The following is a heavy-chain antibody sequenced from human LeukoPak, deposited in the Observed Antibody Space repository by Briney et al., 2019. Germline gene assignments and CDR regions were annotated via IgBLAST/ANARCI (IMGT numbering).Heavy chain of an antibody. V-gene: IGHV3-23*01. Sequence: GGSLRLSCVASGFTFSRHGMNWVRQAPGKGLEWVSGISPSGDIKYYVDSVKGRFTVSRDNSKNMLYLQMNTLRAEDAAVYYCAKGSGFWSGYDAFDIWGQGTMVTVSS. CDR1: GFTFSRHG. CDR3: AKGSGFWSGYDAFDI. J-gene: IGHJ3*02. CDR2: ISPSGDIK. D-gene: IGHD3-3*01.